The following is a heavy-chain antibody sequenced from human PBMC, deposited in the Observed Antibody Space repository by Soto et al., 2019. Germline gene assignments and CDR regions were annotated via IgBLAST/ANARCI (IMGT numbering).Heavy chain of an antibody. CDR2: ISYSGRT. V-gene: IGHV4-39*01. CDR1: GASIITDNYF. Sequence: PSETLSLTCTASGASIITDNYFWVWIRQSPRRGLELTGSISYSGRTYDNPSLQSRVTISIDASKNQFSLKLTSVTTADTAIYYCARRRASDYGGNHHPYYFDRWGQGALVTVSS. D-gene: IGHD4-17*01. J-gene: IGHJ4*02. CDR3: ARRRASDYGGNHHPYYFDR.